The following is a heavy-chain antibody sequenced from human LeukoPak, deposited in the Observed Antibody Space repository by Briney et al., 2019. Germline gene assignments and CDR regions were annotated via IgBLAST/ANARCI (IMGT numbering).Heavy chain of an antibody. J-gene: IGHJ4*02. CDR1: GYTFTGYY. CDR2: INPNSGGT. Sequence: ASVTVSCKASGYTFTGYYMHGVRQGPGQGHEWMGWINPNSGGTNYAQKFQGRVTMTRDTSISTAYRELSRLRSADTAVYYCAREDSSSFFNYGRQGTLVTVS. D-gene: IGHD6-6*01. V-gene: IGHV1-2*02. CDR3: AREDSSSFFNY.